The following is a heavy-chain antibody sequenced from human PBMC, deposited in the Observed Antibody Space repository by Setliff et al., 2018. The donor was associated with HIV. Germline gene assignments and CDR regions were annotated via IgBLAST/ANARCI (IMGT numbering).Heavy chain of an antibody. CDR3: AGTKTEMGYYYGMDV. V-gene: IGHV4-61*02. Sequence: SETLSLTCTVSSGSISSGSYYWSWIRQPAGKGLEWIGRIYTSGGTNYNPTLKSRVTITVDTSKDQFSLKLSSVTAADTAVYYCAGTKTEMGYYYGMDVWGQGTTVTVSS. CDR1: SGSISSGSYY. CDR2: IYTSGGT. J-gene: IGHJ6*02. D-gene: IGHD1-1*01.